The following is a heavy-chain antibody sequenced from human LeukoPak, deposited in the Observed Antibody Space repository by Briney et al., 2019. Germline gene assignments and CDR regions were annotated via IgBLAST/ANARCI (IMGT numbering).Heavy chain of an antibody. J-gene: IGHJ4*02. CDR1: GGSFSGYY. CDR3: ASYSSGIFDY. Sequence: SETLSLTCAVYGGSFSGYYWSWIRQPPGKGLEWIGEINHSGSTNYNPSLKSRVTISVDTSKNQLSLKLSSVTAADTAVYYCASYSSGIFDYWGQGTLVTVSS. V-gene: IGHV4-34*01. CDR2: INHSGST. D-gene: IGHD6-19*01.